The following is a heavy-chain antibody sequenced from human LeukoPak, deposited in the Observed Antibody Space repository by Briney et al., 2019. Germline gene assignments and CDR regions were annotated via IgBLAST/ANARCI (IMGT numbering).Heavy chain of an antibody. V-gene: IGHV1-8*03. D-gene: IGHD5-12*01. CDR3: ARGLKWLRKPRGPTFPRFDP. J-gene: IGHJ5*02. Sequence: GASVKVSCKASGYTFTNYDINWVRQATGQGLEWMGWMIPNSGKTGYAQKFQGRVTITRNTSISTAYMELSSLRSEDTAVYYCARGLKWLRKPRGPTFPRFDPWGQGTLVTVSS. CDR2: MIPNSGKT. CDR1: GYTFTNYD.